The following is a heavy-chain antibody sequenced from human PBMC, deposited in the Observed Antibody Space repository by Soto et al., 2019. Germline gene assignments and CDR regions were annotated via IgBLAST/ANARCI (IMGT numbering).Heavy chain of an antibody. J-gene: IGHJ6*02. CDR1: GGSISSGGYS. CDR3: ARAIAAAGTDYYYYGMDV. D-gene: IGHD6-13*01. CDR2: IYHSGST. Sequence: SETLSLTCAVSGGSISSGGYSWSWIRQPPGKGLEWIGYIYHSGSTYYNPSLKSRVTISVDRSKNQFSLKLSSVTAADTAVYYCARAIAAAGTDYYYYGMDVWGQGTTVTVSS. V-gene: IGHV4-30-2*01.